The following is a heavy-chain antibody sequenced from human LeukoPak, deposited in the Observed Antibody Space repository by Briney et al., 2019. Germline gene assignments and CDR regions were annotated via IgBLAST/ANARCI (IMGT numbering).Heavy chain of an antibody. D-gene: IGHD6-19*01. V-gene: IGHV3-43*02. Sequence: GGSLSLSCAASGFTFDDYAMHWVRQAPGKGLEWVSLISGVGGSTFYADSVKGRFTISRDNSKNSLYLQMSSLTTEDTALYYCARGAQRLVDYWRQGTLVSVSS. CDR3: ARGAQRLVDY. CDR2: ISGVGGST. CDR1: GFTFDDYA. J-gene: IGHJ4*02.